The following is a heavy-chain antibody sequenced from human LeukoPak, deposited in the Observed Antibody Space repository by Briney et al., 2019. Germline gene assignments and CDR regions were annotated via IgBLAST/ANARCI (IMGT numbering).Heavy chain of an antibody. V-gene: IGHV3-30-3*01. D-gene: IGHD2-2*01. J-gene: IGHJ4*02. CDR3: ARDLLGYCSNTSCYHTSSFYY. Sequence: GRSLRLSCAASGFTFSSYAMHWVRQAPGKGLEWVAVISYDGSSKYYADSVKGRFTISRDNSKNTLFLQMNSLRAEDTAVYYCARDLLGYCSNTSCYHTSSFYYWGQGTLVTVSS. CDR2: ISYDGSSK. CDR1: GFTFSSYA.